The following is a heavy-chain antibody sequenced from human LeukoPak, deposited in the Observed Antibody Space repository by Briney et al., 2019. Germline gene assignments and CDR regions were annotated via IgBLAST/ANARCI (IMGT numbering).Heavy chain of an antibody. V-gene: IGHV4-59*01. CDR3: ARGLRSRDGYNYDYFDD. D-gene: IGHD5-24*01. Sequence: SETLSLTCTVSGGSISTYHCSWIRQPPGKGLEWIGNIYYSGSTNYNPSLKSRVTISVDTSKNQFSLKLSSVTAADTAVYYCARGLRSRDGYNYDYFDDWGQGTLVTVSS. CDR1: GGSISTYH. J-gene: IGHJ4*02. CDR2: IYYSGST.